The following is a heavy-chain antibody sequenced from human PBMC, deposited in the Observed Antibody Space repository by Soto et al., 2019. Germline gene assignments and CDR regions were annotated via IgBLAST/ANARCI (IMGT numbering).Heavy chain of an antibody. V-gene: IGHV4-39*01. Sequence: PSETLSLTCTVSGASISSSGYYWGWIRQPPGKGLDWIGSIYYSGSTYYNPSLKSRVTISVDTSKNQFSLKLSSVTAADTAVYYCARQLLSSSWYGSWFDPWGQGTLVT. CDR1: GASISSSGYY. D-gene: IGHD6-13*01. J-gene: IGHJ5*02. CDR2: IYYSGST. CDR3: ARQLLSSSWYGSWFDP.